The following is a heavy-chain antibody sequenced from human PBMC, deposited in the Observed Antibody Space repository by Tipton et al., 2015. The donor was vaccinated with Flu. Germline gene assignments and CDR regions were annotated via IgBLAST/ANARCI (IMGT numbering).Heavy chain of an antibody. CDR3: TAGVGSTDHDY. J-gene: IGHJ4*02. V-gene: IGHV3-15*01. CDR1: GLTFREAW. Sequence: GSLRLSCVVSGLTFREAWMSWVRQAPGKGLEWVGRIKSKTDSGTRDFAAPEKGRFSISRDDSKNTVYLQMDSLKTEDTAVYYCTAGVGSTDHDYWGQGTLVTVSS. CDR2: IKSKTDSGTR. D-gene: IGHD1-26*01.